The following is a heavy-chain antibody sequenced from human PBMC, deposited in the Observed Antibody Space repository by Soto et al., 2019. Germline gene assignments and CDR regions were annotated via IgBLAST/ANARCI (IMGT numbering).Heavy chain of an antibody. Sequence: GASVKVSCKASEDTFTRYVIHWVRQAPGQRLEWMGWINAVNGNTKYSQNFQGRVTITRDASASTAYMELSSLRSQDTAVYYCATSTIDTSTWKQYFYGMDVWGQGSTVTVSS. D-gene: IGHD6-13*01. CDR3: ATSTIDTSTWKQYFYGMDV. J-gene: IGHJ6*02. CDR2: INAVNGNT. V-gene: IGHV1-3*01. CDR1: EDTFTRYV.